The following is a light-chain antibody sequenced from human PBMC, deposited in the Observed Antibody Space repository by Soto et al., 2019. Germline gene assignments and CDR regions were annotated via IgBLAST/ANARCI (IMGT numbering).Light chain of an antibody. CDR3: QQRYKWPPT. J-gene: IGKJ2*01. Sequence: DIVLTQSPATLSLAAGERATLSCRASQSVGSYLAWFQHKPGQAPRLLIYGASNRATDIPGRFSGRGSGTDFTLTISSLESGDSAVNYCQQRYKWPPTFGQGTKLEIK. CDR2: GAS. CDR1: QSVGSY. V-gene: IGKV3-11*01.